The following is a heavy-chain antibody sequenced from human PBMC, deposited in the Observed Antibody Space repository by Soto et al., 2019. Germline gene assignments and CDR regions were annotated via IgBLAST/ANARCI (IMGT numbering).Heavy chain of an antibody. CDR2: ISAVDGQI. CDR3: ARGFRDPSFSGFDY. Sequence: QVQLVQSGTEVRKPGASVKLSCRASGYTFTNYPLHWVRQAPGQRPQWLGWISAVDGQIKYSQKFQGRVTLTTDTSASTTYMELSSLRSDDTAMYYCARGFRDPSFSGFDYWGQGALVTVYS. D-gene: IGHD2-21*02. J-gene: IGHJ4*02. CDR1: GYTFTNYP. V-gene: IGHV1-3*01.